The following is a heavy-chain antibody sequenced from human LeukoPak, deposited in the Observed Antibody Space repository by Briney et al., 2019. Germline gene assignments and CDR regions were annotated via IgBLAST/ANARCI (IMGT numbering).Heavy chain of an antibody. V-gene: IGHV4-61*02. J-gene: IGHJ3*02. D-gene: IGHD3/OR15-3a*01. CDR2: IYTSGGT. Sequence: SETLSLTCTVSGGSISSGYYYWTWIRQPAGKGLEWIGRIYTSGGTNYNPSLKSRVTISLNTSKNQCSLKLTSVTAADTAVYYCARRTNGFDMWGQGTMVTVSS. CDR3: ARRTNGFDM. CDR1: GGSISSGYYY.